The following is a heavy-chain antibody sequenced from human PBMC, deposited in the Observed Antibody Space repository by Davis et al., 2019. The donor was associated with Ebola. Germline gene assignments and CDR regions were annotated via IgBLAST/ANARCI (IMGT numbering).Heavy chain of an antibody. CDR2: IKQDGSEK. CDR1: GFTFSSYE. J-gene: IGHJ4*02. CDR3: ARVVTMIVVT. D-gene: IGHD3-22*01. V-gene: IGHV3-7*01. Sequence: GESLKISCAASGFTFSSYEMNWVRQAPGKGLEWVANIKQDGSEKYYVDSVKGRFTISRDNAKNSLYLQMNSLRAEDTAVYYCARVVTMIVVTWGQGTLVTVSS.